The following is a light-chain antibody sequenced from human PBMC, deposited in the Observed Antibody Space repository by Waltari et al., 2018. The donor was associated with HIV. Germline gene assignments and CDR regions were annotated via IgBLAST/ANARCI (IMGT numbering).Light chain of an antibody. V-gene: IGLV2-23*02. Sequence: QSALTQPASVSGSPGQSITISCTGTSSAVGGYNYVSWYQQHPGKAPKLMIYDVSKRPSGVSNRFSGSKSGNTASLTISGLQAEDEADYYCCSYAGSSTHVVFGGGTKLTVL. J-gene: IGLJ2*01. CDR1: SSAVGGYNY. CDR3: CSYAGSSTHVV. CDR2: DVS.